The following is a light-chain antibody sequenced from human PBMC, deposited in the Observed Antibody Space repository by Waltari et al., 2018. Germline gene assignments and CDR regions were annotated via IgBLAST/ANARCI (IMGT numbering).Light chain of an antibody. Sequence: EIVLTQSPGNLSLSPGERATLSCRASQSVSSSYLAWYQQKPGQAPRLLIYGTSSRATGIPDRFSGSGSGTDFTLTIGRLEPEDFAVYYCQQYDNSPYTFGQGTKLEIK. CDR2: GTS. J-gene: IGKJ2*01. CDR1: QSVSSSY. V-gene: IGKV3-20*01. CDR3: QQYDNSPYT.